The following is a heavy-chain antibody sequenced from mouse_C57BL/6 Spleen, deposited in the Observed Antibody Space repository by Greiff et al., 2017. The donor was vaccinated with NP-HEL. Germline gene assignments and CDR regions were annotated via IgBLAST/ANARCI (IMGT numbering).Heavy chain of an antibody. Sequence: QVQLQQPGAELVMPGASVKLSCKASGYTFTSYWMHWVKQRPGQGLEWIGEIDPSDSYTNYNQKFKGKSTLTVDKSSSTAYMQLSSLTSEDSAVYYCARSDTKDFDYWGQGTTLTVSS. CDR1: GYTFTSYW. D-gene: IGHD2-13*01. CDR3: ARSDTKDFDY. V-gene: IGHV1-69*01. CDR2: IDPSDSYT. J-gene: IGHJ2*01.